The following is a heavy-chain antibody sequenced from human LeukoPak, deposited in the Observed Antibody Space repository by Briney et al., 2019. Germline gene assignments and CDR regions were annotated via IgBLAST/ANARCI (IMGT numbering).Heavy chain of an antibody. Sequence: GGSLRLSCAASGFTFSSYEMNWVRQAPGKGLEWVSYISSSGSIIYYADSVKGRFTISRDNAKNSLYLQMNSLRAEDTAVYYCARGGYCSGGSCRWFDPWGQGTLVTVSS. CDR1: GFTFSSYE. CDR3: ARGGYCSGGSCRWFDP. V-gene: IGHV3-48*03. CDR2: ISSSGSII. J-gene: IGHJ5*02. D-gene: IGHD2-15*01.